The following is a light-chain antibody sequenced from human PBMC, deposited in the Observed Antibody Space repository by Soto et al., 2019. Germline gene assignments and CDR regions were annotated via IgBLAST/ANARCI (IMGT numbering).Light chain of an antibody. V-gene: IGKV1-5*01. CDR3: QQYKTYPYS. J-gene: IGKJ2*01. CDR1: QSISSW. Sequence: DIQMTQSPSTLSASVGGRVTITCRASQSISSWLAWYQQKPGKAPKLLIYDASTLESGVPSKFSGSVSGTDFTLTISSLQPDDFVTYYCQQYKTYPYSFGQGTKLEIK. CDR2: DAS.